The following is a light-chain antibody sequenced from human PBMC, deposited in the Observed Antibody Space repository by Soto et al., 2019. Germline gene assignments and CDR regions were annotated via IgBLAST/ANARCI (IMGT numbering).Light chain of an antibody. CDR3: QQYGSSPET. CDR2: GAS. Sequence: EIVLTQSPGTLSLSAGESATLLCRASHFVSSRNLAWYQQKPGQAPRLLIYGASSRAPGIPDRFSGSGSATDFTLTISRLEPEDFAVYYCQQYGSSPETFGQGTKVDIK. J-gene: IGKJ1*01. CDR1: HFVSSRN. V-gene: IGKV3-20*01.